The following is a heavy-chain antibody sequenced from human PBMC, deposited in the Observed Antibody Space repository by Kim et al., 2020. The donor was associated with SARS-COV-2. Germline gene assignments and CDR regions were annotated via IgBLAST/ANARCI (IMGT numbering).Heavy chain of an antibody. CDR2: VRQDGGEK. V-gene: IGHV3-7*05. CDR3: ARYPLHIRVAGQGHDAFDI. Sequence: GGSLRLSCAASGFTFSSYWMSWVRQAPGKGLEWVANVRQDGGEKYYGDCVRGRFTISRDNAKNSLFLQMNSLRAEDTAMYYCARYPLHIRVAGQGHDAFDIWGQGTMATVSS. J-gene: IGHJ3*02. D-gene: IGHD6-19*01. CDR1: GFTFSSYW.